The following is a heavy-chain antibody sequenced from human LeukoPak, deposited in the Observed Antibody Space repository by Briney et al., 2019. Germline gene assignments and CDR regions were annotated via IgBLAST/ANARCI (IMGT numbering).Heavy chain of an antibody. J-gene: IGHJ4*02. Sequence: SETLSLTCAVYGGSFSGYYWSWIRQPPGKGLEWIGEINHSGSTNYNPSLKSRVTISVDTSKNQFSLKLSSVTAADTAVYYCARLRPKYCYDSSGYCFDYWGQGTLVTVSS. CDR2: INHSGST. CDR1: GGSFSGYY. D-gene: IGHD3-22*01. V-gene: IGHV4-34*01. CDR3: ARLRPKYCYDSSGYCFDY.